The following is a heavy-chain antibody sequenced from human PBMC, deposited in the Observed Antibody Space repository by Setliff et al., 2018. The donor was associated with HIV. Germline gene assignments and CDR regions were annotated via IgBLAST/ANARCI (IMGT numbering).Heavy chain of an antibody. CDR3: AREVYRYDDGSESMDV. CDR1: GFTFSTYS. D-gene: IGHD5-18*01. V-gene: IGHV3-48*04. Sequence: SLRLSCAASGFTFSTYSMNWIRQPPGKGLEWIGEINHSGSTHYNPSLKSRFIISVDSAKNSLYLQTSSLRAEDTAVYYCAREVYRYDDGSESMDVWGKGTTVTVSS. CDR2: INHSGSTH. J-gene: IGHJ6*03.